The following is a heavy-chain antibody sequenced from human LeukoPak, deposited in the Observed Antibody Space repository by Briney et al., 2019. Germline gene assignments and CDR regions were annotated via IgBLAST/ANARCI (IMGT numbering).Heavy chain of an antibody. Sequence: SETLSLTCAVYGGSFSGYYWSWIRQPPGKGLEWIGEINHSGSANYNPSLKSRVTISVDTSKNQFSLKLSSVTAADTAVYYCARLNLGYCSSTSCYSIGRYYYYYGMDVWGQGTTVTVSS. CDR2: INHSGSA. CDR1: GGSFSGYY. J-gene: IGHJ6*02. CDR3: ARLNLGYCSSTSCYSIGRYYYYYGMDV. V-gene: IGHV4-34*01. D-gene: IGHD2-2*02.